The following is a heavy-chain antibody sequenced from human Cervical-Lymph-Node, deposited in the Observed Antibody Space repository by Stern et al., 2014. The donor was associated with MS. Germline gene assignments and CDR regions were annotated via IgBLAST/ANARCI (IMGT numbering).Heavy chain of an antibody. V-gene: IGHV3-21*06. CDR3: AKEGLPYFVSSGYAKGYLDL. Sequence: VQLVESGGGLVKPGGSLRLSCAASGFTFRNYGMNWVRQAPGKGLEWVASLSVSSSYIYYADSVKGRFTISRDNAENSLSLQMDSLRAEDTAEYYCAKEGLPYFVSSGYAKGYLDLWGRGTLVTVSS. CDR1: GFTFRNYG. CDR2: LSVSSSYI. J-gene: IGHJ2*01. D-gene: IGHD3-22*01.